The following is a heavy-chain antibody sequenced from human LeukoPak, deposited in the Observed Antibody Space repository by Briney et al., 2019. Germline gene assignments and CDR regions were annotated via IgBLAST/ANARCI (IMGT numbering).Heavy chain of an antibody. J-gene: IGHJ4*01. CDR2: ISSSSSYI. V-gene: IGHV3-21*01. CDR1: GFTFSSYS. CDR3: AREGXDGXKXXXXXDY. D-gene: IGHD6-13*01. Sequence: GGSLRLSCAASGFTFSSYSMNWVRQAPGKGLEWVSSISSSSSYIYYADSVKGRFTISRDNAKNSLYLQMNSLRAEDTAVYYCAREGXDGXKXXXXXDYWXXGTLVTVS.